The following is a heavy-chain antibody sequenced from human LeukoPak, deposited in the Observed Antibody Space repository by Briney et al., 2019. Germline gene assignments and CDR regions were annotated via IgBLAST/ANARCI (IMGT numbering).Heavy chain of an antibody. Sequence: SETLSLTCAVSGGSISSSNWWSWVRQPPGKGLEWIGEIYHSGSTNYNPSLKSRVTISVDKSKNQFSLKLSSVTAADTAVYYCARGLNRNDYGDYGYWGQGTLVTVS. J-gene: IGHJ4*02. CDR3: ARGLNRNDYGDYGY. CDR1: GGSISSSNW. D-gene: IGHD4-17*01. V-gene: IGHV4-4*02. CDR2: IYHSGST.